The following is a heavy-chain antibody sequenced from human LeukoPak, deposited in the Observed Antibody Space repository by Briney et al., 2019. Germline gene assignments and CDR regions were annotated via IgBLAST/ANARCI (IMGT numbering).Heavy chain of an antibody. J-gene: IGHJ4*02. CDR2: ISYDGSNK. Sequence: PGGSLRLSCAASGFTFSSYAMHWVRQAPGKGLEWVAVISYDGSNKYYADSVKGRFTISRDNSKNTLYLQMNSLRAEDTAVYYCARGGNYDILTAHMGNGGQGTLVTVSS. CDR1: GFTFSSYA. V-gene: IGHV3-30*04. D-gene: IGHD3-9*01. CDR3: ARGGNYDILTAHMGN.